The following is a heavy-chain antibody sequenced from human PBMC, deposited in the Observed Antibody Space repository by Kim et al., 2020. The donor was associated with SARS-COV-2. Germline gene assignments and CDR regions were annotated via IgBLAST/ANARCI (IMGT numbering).Heavy chain of an antibody. Sequence: NYTPSLKSRGTISVDTSKNQFSLRLSSVTAADTAVYYCARFRWERNYLDYWGQGTLVTVSS. D-gene: IGHD1-26*01. V-gene: IGHV4-59*01. J-gene: IGHJ4*02. CDR3: ARFRWERNYLDY.